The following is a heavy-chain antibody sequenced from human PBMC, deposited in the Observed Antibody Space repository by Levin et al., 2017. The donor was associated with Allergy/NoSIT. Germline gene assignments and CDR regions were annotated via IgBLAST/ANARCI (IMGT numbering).Heavy chain of an antibody. CDR2: IYYSGST. CDR1: GGSISSYY. Sequence: KPSETLSLTCTVSGGSISSYYWSWIRQPPGKGLEWIGHIYYSGSTDYNPSLKSRITISVDASKNQLSLRLSSVTAADTAVYYCARRRGYRVSYYYRDVWGEGPTVTVSS. CDR3: ARRRGYRVSYYYRDV. D-gene: IGHD5-12*01. J-gene: IGHJ6*03. V-gene: IGHV4-59*08.